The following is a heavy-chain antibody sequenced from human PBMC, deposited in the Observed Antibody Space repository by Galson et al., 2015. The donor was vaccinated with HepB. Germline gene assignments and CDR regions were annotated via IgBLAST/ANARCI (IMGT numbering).Heavy chain of an antibody. Sequence: SLRLSCAASGFTFSTFAMGWVRQAPGKGLEWVSFISGSGTTIFYADSVKGRFIISRDNSKDTLYLQMNSLRAEDTALYFCAKFKGPGSFRQCSFGSWGQGTLVTVSS. CDR2: ISGSGTTI. J-gene: IGHJ4*02. CDR3: AKFKGPGSFRQCSFGS. CDR1: GFTFSTFA. V-gene: IGHV3-23*01. D-gene: IGHD3-10*01.